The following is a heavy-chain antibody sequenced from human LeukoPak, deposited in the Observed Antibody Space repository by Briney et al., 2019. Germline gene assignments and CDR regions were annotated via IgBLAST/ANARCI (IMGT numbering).Heavy chain of an antibody. CDR1: GGTFTSFA. D-gene: IGHD1-26*01. CDR3: ARKLRLGGNWFDP. V-gene: IGHV1-69*13. CDR2: IIPISGTT. Sequence: SVKVSCKTSGGTFTSFAITWVRQAPGQGLEWMGKIIPISGTTNYAQKFQGRVTFTADESTSTAYMELSSLRSEDTALYYCARKLRLGGNWFDPWGQGTLVTVSS. J-gene: IGHJ5*02.